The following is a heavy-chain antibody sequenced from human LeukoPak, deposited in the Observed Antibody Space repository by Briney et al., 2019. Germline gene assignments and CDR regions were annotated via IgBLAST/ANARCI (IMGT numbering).Heavy chain of an antibody. CDR2: IIPIFGRT. J-gene: IGHJ4*02. D-gene: IGHD3-22*01. V-gene: IGHV1-69*13. CDR1: GDTFINYA. Sequence: ASVKVSCKASGDTFINYAVSWVRQAPGQGLEGMGGIIPIFGRTNYTQKFQGRVTITADDSMTTAYMELSSLRSEDTAMYYCATSGHYDSGGYFYYFDYWGQGALVTVSS. CDR3: ATSGHYDSGGYFYYFDY.